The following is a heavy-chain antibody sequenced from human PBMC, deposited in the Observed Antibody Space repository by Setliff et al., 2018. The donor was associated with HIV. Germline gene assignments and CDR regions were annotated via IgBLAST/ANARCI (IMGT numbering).Heavy chain of an antibody. CDR2: INPSGGST. V-gene: IGHV1-46*01. CDR3: AREGYSGSYFNYYYYLDV. D-gene: IGHD1-26*01. Sequence: RASVKVSCKASGYTFTRYFMHCVRQAPGQGLEWLGMINPSGGSTWYAQKFQGRVTMTGDTSMNTLYMELSSLRSDDTAVYYCAREGYSGSYFNYYYYLDVWGKGTTVTVSS. CDR1: GYTFTRYF. J-gene: IGHJ6*03.